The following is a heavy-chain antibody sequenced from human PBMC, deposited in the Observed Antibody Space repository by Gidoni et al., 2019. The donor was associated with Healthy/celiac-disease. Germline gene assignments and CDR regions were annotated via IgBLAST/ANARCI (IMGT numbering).Heavy chain of an antibody. J-gene: IGHJ6*02. V-gene: IGHV1-69*01. Sequence: QVQLVQSVAEVKKPGSSVTVSCKASGGPFSSYAISWVRQAPGQGLEWMGGIIPIFGTANYAQKFQGRVTITADESTSTAYMELSSLRSEDTAVYYCASWDIVVVPAAMGHYYYGMDVWGQGTTVTVSS. CDR3: ASWDIVVVPAAMGHYYYGMDV. CDR1: GGPFSSYA. CDR2: IIPIFGTA. D-gene: IGHD2-2*01.